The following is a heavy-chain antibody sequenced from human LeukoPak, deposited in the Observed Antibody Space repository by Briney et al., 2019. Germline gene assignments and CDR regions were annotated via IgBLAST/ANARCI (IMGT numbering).Heavy chain of an antibody. D-gene: IGHD2-8*01. Sequence: GGSLRLSCAASGFTFSNTWMSWVRQAPGKGLEWVGRIKSKADGGTADYTAPVKDRFTFSRDDSKHTVYLQMNSLNTEDTAVYYCTTEIMDLFDYWGQGTLVTVSS. J-gene: IGHJ4*02. CDR2: IKSKADGGTA. CDR1: GFTFSNTW. CDR3: TTEIMDLFDY. V-gene: IGHV3-15*01.